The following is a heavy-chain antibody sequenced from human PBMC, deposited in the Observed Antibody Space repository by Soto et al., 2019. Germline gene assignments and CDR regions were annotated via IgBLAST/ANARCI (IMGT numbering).Heavy chain of an antibody. D-gene: IGHD6-13*01. CDR3: AKVGVEAAAGQSDYYYYGMDV. CDR1: GFTFSSYG. CDR2: ISYDGSNK. J-gene: IGHJ6*02. Sequence: GGSLRLSCAASGFTFSSYGMHWVRQAPGKGLEWVAVISYDGSNKYYADSVKGRFTISRDNSKNTLYLQMNSLRAEDTAVYYCAKVGVEAAAGQSDYYYYGMDVWGQGTTVTVSS. V-gene: IGHV3-30*18.